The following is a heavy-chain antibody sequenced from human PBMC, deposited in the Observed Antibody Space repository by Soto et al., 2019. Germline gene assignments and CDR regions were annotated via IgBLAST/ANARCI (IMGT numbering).Heavy chain of an antibody. V-gene: IGHV1-2*02. J-gene: IGHJ6*03. CDR3: ARESGGATATLDYYYFYMDV. D-gene: IGHD5-12*01. Sequence: QVQLVQSGAEVKKPGASVTVSCKASGYTFSDYYLHWVRQAPGQGPEWMGWINPNGGGTTYGQKFRGRVTMTRDTSVRTAFMELNSLKSDDTAVYYCARESGGATATLDYYYFYMDVWGKGTTVTVSS. CDR2: INPNGGGT. CDR1: GYTFSDYY.